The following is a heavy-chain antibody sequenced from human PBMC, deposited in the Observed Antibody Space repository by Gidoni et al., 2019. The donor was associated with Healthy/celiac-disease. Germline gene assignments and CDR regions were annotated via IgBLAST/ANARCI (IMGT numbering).Heavy chain of an antibody. CDR3: ARRIAVAGSDAFDI. CDR2: IYYSGST. J-gene: IGHJ3*02. Sequence: QVQLQESAPGLVKPSETLSLTCTVSGGSISSYYWSWIRQPPGKGLEWIGYIYYSGSTNYNPSLKSRVTISVDTSKNQFSLKLSSVTAADTAVYYCARRIAVAGSDAFDIWGQGTMVTVSS. CDR1: GGSISSYY. D-gene: IGHD6-19*01. V-gene: IGHV4-59*08.